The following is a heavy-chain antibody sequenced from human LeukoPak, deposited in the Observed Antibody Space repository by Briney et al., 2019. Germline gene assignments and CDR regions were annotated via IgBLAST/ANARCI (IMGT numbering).Heavy chain of an antibody. Sequence: GGSLRLSCAASGFTFSSYWMSWVRQAPGKGLEXVANIKLDGSEKYYVDSAKGRFTISRDNAKNSLYLQMNSLRAEDTAVYYCARNDRGAFDIWGQGTMVTVSS. CDR3: ARNDRGAFDI. D-gene: IGHD3-22*01. CDR2: IKLDGSEK. V-gene: IGHV3-7*05. J-gene: IGHJ3*02. CDR1: GFTFSSYW.